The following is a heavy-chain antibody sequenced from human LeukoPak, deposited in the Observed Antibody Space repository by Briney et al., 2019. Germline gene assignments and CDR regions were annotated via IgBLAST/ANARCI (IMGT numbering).Heavy chain of an antibody. D-gene: IGHD3-22*01. V-gene: IGHV4-61*02. CDR1: GGSISSGSYY. CDR2: IYTSGST. J-gene: IGHJ4*02. Sequence: PSETLSLTCTVSGGSISSGSYYWSWIRQPAGKGLEWIGCIYTSGSTNYNPSLKSRVTISVDTSKNQFSLKLSSVTAADTAVYYCAREPTVYDRGYFDYWGQGTLVTVSS. CDR3: AREPTVYDRGYFDY.